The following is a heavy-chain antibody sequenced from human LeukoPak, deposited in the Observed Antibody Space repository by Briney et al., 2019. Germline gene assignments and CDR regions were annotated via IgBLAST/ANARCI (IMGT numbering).Heavy chain of an antibody. CDR3: AKDVDSSSWDYYGMDV. CDR2: ISYDGSNK. CDR1: GFTFSSYG. J-gene: IGHJ6*04. D-gene: IGHD6-13*01. Sequence: GGSLRLSCAASGFTFSSYGMHWVRQAPGKGLEWVAVISYDGSNKYYADSVKGRFTISRDNSKNTLYLQMNSLRAEDTAVYYCAKDVDSSSWDYYGMDVWGKGTTVTVSS. V-gene: IGHV3-30*18.